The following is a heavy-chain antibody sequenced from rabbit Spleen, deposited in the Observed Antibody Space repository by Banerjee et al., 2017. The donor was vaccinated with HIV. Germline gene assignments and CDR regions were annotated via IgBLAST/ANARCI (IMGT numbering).Heavy chain of an antibody. CDR1: GVSFSGDSY. Sequence: QEQLEESGGDLVKPEGSLTLTCIASGVSFSGDSYMCWVRQAPGKGLEWIACIDTGSSGFTYFASWAKGRFTISKTSSTTVTLQMTSLTAADTATYFCARDTGSSFSSYGMDLWGQGTLVTVS. J-gene: IGHJ6*01. V-gene: IGHV1S45*01. D-gene: IGHD8-1*01. CDR2: IDTGSSGFT. CDR3: ARDTGSSFSSYGMDL.